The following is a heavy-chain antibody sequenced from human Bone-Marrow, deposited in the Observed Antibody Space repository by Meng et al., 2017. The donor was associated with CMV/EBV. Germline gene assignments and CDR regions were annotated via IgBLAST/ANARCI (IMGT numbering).Heavy chain of an antibody. J-gene: IGHJ6*02. CDR1: GYTFTGYY. CDR3: ARDRSITMIVVDYYYGMDV. Sequence: SVKVSCKASGYTFTGYYMHWLRQAPGQGLEWMGRIIPILGIANYAQKFQGRVTITADKSTSTAYMELSSLRSEDTAVYYCARDRSITMIVVDYYYGMDVWGQGTTVTVSS. CDR2: IIPILGIA. V-gene: IGHV1-69*04. D-gene: IGHD3-22*01.